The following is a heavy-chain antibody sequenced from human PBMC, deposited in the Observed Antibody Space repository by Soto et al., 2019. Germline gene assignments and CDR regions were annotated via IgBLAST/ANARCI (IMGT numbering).Heavy chain of an antibody. Sequence: QITLKESGPTLVKPTQTLTLTCTFSGFSLTTRGVGVGWIRQPPGQALECLALIYWDDDKRYSPSLQSRLSITKDTSTDQVGLTMTTVEPVDTATYYCAHIPNYYQYGLFDPWGQGTLVSVSS. V-gene: IGHV2-5*02. CDR3: AHIPNYYQYGLFDP. CDR2: IYWDDDK. D-gene: IGHD3-16*01. CDR1: GFSLTTRGVG. J-gene: IGHJ5*02.